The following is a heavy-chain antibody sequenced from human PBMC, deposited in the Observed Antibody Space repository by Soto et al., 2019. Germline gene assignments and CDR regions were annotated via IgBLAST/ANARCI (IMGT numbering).Heavy chain of an antibody. CDR3: ERLNQYSAYATSLRERYYYYMAV. CDR2: IYPGNSDT. V-gene: IGHV5-51*01. J-gene: IGHJ6*03. CDR1: GYSFTSYW. D-gene: IGHD5-12*01. Sequence: GESLKISCKGSGYSFTSYWIGWVRQMPGKGLEWMGIIYPGNSDTRYSPSFQGQVTISADKSISTAYLQWSSLKASDTAMYYCERLNQYSAYATSLRERYYYYMAVWGKGSKVSVS.